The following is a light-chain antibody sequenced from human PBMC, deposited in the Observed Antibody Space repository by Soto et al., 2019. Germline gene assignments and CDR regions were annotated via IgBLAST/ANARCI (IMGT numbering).Light chain of an antibody. CDR3: TSYTRSDLVV. J-gene: IGLJ2*01. CDR2: DVS. Sequence: QSVLTQPASVSGSPGQSITISCTGTSPDVGGYHYVSWYQQFSGKAPKLIISDVSNRPSGVSDRFSGSKSGYTASLIISGLQAEDEADYYCTSYTRSDLVVFGGGTKLTVL. CDR1: SPDVGGYHY. V-gene: IGLV2-14*01.